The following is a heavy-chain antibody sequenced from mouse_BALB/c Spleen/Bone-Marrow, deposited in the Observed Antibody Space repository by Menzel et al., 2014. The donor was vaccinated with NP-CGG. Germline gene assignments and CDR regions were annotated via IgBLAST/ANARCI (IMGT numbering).Heavy chain of an antibody. V-gene: IGHV7-3*02. J-gene: IGHJ3*01. Sequence: EVKLMESRGGLVQPGGSLRLSCATSGFTFTDNYMSWVRQPPGKALEWLGFIRNKANGHTTEYSASAKGRFTISRDNSQSILYLQMNTLRAEDSATYYCARDSDWFAYWGQGTLVTVSA. CDR2: IRNKANGHTT. CDR3: ARDSDWFAY. CDR1: GFTFTDNY.